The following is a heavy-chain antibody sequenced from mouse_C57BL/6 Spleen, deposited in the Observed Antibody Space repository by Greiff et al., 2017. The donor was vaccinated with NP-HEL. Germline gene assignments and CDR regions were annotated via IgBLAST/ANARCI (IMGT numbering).Heavy chain of an antibody. CDR3: AREGAYSYFDY. D-gene: IGHD2-10*01. V-gene: IGHV5-4*01. CDR2: ISDGGSYT. Sequence: EVKLVESGGGLVKPGGSLKLSCAASGFTFSSYAMSWVRQTPEKRLEWVATISDGGSYTYYPDNVKGRFTISRDNAKNNLYLQMSHLKSEDTAMYYCAREGAYSYFDYWGQGTTLTVSS. J-gene: IGHJ2*01. CDR1: GFTFSSYA.